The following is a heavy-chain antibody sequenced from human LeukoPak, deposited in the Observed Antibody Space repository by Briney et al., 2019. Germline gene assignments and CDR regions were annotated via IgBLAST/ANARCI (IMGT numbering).Heavy chain of an antibody. CDR2: INAGNGNT. V-gene: IGHV1-3*01. Sequence: ASVKVSCKASGYTFTSYAMHWVRQAPGQRLEWMGWINAGNGNTKYSQKFQGRVTMTTDTSTSTAYMELRGLRSDDTAVYYCARDQSYYDSSGPYYFDYWGQGTLVTVSS. CDR1: GYTFTSYA. CDR3: ARDQSYYDSSGPYYFDY. J-gene: IGHJ4*02. D-gene: IGHD3-22*01.